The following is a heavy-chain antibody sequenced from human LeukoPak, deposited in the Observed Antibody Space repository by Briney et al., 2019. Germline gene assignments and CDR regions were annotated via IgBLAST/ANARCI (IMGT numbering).Heavy chain of an antibody. D-gene: IGHD3-22*01. CDR2: ISGSGDNT. V-gene: IGHV3-23*01. CDR3: ARTGSSGYYVNSH. J-gene: IGHJ4*02. Sequence: PGGSLRLSCAASGFTFSSYAMSWVRQAPGKGLEWVSGISGSGDNTYYADSVKGRFTISRDNSKNTLYVQVNSLGTEDTAAYYCARTGSSGYYVNSHWGQGTLVTVSS. CDR1: GFTFSSYA.